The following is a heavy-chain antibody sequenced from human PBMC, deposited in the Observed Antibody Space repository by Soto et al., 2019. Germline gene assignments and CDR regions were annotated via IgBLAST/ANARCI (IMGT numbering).Heavy chain of an antibody. CDR1: GFTFDDYA. CDR3: AKDTGFEQLAYFDY. Sequence: EVQLVESGGGLVQPGRSLRLSCAASGFTFDDYAMHWVRQAPGKGLEWVSGISWNSGSIGYADSVKGRFTISRDNAKKSLYLQMNRLRAEDTALYYCAKDTGFEQLAYFDYWGQGTLVSVSS. CDR2: ISWNSGSI. D-gene: IGHD6-13*01. J-gene: IGHJ4*02. V-gene: IGHV3-9*01.